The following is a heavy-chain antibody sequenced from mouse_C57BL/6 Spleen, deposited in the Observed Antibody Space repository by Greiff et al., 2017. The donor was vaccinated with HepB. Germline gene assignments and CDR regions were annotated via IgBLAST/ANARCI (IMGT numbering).Heavy chain of an antibody. Sequence: VQLQQSGPELVKPGASVKISCKASGYAFSSSWMNWVKQRPGKGLEWIGRIYPGDGDTNYNGKFKGKATLTADKSSSTAYMQLSSLTSEDSAVYFCAREGRRNAMDYWGQGTSVTVSS. CDR2: IYPGDGDT. J-gene: IGHJ4*01. CDR1: GYAFSSSW. V-gene: IGHV1-82*01. CDR3: AREGRRNAMDY. D-gene: IGHD1-2*01.